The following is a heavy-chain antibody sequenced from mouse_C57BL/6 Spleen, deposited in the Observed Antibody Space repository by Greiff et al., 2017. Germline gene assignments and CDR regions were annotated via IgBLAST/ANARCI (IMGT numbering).Heavy chain of an antibody. J-gene: IGHJ4*01. D-gene: IGHD4-1*01. Sequence: EVKLMESGGGLVQPGESLKLSCESNEYEFPSHDMSWVSPTPEKRLEWVAAINSDGGSTNYPDNMERRFILSRDNTKKTLDLQMSRLRSEYTALYYCASLKLETGAIDYWGQGTSVTVSS. CDR2: INSDGGST. V-gene: IGHV5-2*01. CDR1: EYEFPSHD. CDR3: ASLKLETGAIDY.